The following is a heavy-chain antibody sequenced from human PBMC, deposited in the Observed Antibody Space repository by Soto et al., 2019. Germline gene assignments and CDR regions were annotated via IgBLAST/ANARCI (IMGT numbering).Heavy chain of an antibody. D-gene: IGHD6-19*01. CDR3: ARGMQWLVLGYGMDV. CDR2: IYHGGST. Sequence: SETLSLTCTVTNGSISSDNWWSWVRQSPGKGLEWIGEIYHGGSTNYNPSLMSRVAISVDTSRNQFSLRLRSVTAADTAVYYCARGMQWLVLGYGMDVWGQGTTVTVSS. J-gene: IGHJ6*02. CDR1: NGSISSDNW. V-gene: IGHV4-4*02.